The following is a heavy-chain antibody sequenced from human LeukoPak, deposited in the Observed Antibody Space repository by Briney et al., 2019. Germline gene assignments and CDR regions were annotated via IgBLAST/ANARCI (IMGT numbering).Heavy chain of an antibody. CDR2: IYTSGST. V-gene: IGHV4-61*02. CDR1: GGSISSSSYY. D-gene: IGHD6-19*01. Sequence: SGPTLVKPSETLSLTCTVSGGSISSSSYYWGWIRQPAGKGLEWIGRIYTSGSTNYNPSLKSRVTISVDRSKNQFSLKLSSVTAADTAVYYCARARIAVAGNDYYYYYMDVWGKGTTVTVSS. J-gene: IGHJ6*03. CDR3: ARARIAVAGNDYYYYYMDV.